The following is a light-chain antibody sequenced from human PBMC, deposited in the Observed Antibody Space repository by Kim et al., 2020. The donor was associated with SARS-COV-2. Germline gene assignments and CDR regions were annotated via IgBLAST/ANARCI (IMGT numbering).Light chain of an antibody. CDR3: SSFTSTNTRV. CDR2: DLS. V-gene: IGLV2-14*03. CDR1: SNDIAVYGF. Sequence: QSITSSSTCASNDIAVYGFVSWYQQHPGKPLNLMFYDLSHRPSGVSHRFSGSKSGNTASLTISGLQAEDEADYHCSSFTSTNTRVFGGGTQLTVL. J-gene: IGLJ3*02.